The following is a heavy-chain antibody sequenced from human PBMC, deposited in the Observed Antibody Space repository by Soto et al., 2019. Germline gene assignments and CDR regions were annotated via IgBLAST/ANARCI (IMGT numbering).Heavy chain of an antibody. CDR2: ISWNSGRI. V-gene: IGHV3-9*01. J-gene: IGHJ2*01. Sequence: EVQLVESGGGLVQPGRSLRLSCAASGFSFDDYAMHWVRQAPGKGLEWVSGISWNSGRIGYADSVKGRFMISRDNDXNSLYLQMNSLRAEDTALYYCAKDSFSATYWYFDLRGRGTLVTVSS. CDR3: AKDSFSATYWYFDL. D-gene: IGHD3-16*02. CDR1: GFSFDDYA.